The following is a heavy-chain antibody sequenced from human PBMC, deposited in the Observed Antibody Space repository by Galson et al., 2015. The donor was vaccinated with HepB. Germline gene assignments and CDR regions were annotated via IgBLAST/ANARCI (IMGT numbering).Heavy chain of an antibody. CDR1: GFTFSNYW. V-gene: IGHV3-11*06. CDR2: ISSSTSYT. CDR3: ARWMDSSSWEYFDY. Sequence: SLRLSCAASGFTFSNYWMHWVRQAPGKGLEWVSYISSSTSYTNYADSVKGRFTISRDNTKNSLYLQMNSLRAEDTAVYYCARWMDSSSWEYFDYWGQGILVTVSS. D-gene: IGHD6-13*01. J-gene: IGHJ4*02.